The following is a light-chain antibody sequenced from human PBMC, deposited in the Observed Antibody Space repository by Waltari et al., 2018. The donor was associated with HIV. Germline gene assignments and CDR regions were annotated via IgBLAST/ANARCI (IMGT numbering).Light chain of an antibody. CDR1: RNLLYRANNTNY. CDR2: WAS. J-gene: IGKJ2*01. CDR3: QQYYSVPYT. Sequence: DMVVTQSPDSLVVSLAERATIHCSASRNLLYRANNTNYLAWYRQKTGQSPNVLIYWASTRQSGVPDRLSGSGSGTDFALTISNLQAADVAVYYCQQYYSVPYTFGQGTRLEI. V-gene: IGKV4-1*01.